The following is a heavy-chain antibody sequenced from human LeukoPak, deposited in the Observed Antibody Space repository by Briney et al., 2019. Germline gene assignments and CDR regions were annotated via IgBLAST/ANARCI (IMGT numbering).Heavy chain of an antibody. V-gene: IGHV4-59*01. J-gene: IGHJ4*02. CDR3: AGGVEMATIRSYYFDY. CDR1: GGSISSYY. CDR2: IYYSGST. D-gene: IGHD5-24*01. Sequence: SETLSLTCTVSGGSISSYYWSWIRQPPGKGLEWIGYIYYSGSTNYNPSLKSRVTISVDTSKNQFSLKLSSATAADTAVYYCAGGVEMATIRSYYFDYWGQGTLVTVSS.